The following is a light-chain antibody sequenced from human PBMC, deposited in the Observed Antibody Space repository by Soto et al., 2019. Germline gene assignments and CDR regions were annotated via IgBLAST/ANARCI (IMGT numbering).Light chain of an antibody. CDR2: SNN. J-gene: IGLJ2*01. Sequence: QSALTQPPSTSGTPGQRVTISCSGSNSNIGRNYVYWYQQISGTAPKLLIYSNNQRPSGVPDRFSGSTSGTSASLAISGLRSEDEADYYCSAWDDSLSGVVFGGGTKVTVL. CDR3: SAWDDSLSGVV. CDR1: NSNIGRNY. V-gene: IGLV1-47*02.